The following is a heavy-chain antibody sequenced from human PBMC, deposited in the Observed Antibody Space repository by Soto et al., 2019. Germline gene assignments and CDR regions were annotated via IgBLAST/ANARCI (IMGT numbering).Heavy chain of an antibody. D-gene: IGHD7-27*01. CDR1: GFSFSISP. J-gene: IGHJ4*02. CDR2: ISYDGTNK. Sequence: QVQLVESGGGVVQPGRSLRLSCAASGFSFSISPMHWVRQAPGKGPEWVALISYDGTNKFYADSVKGRFTISRDNSKRTLYLQVYSLSPEDAAVYYCARDPKTSGGQHWAFNYFDSWGQGTLVTVSS. CDR3: ARDPKTSGGQHWAFNYFDS. V-gene: IGHV3-30-3*01.